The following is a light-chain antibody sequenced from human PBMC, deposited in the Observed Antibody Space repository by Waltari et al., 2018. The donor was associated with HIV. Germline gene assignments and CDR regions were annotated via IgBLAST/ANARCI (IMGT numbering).Light chain of an antibody. V-gene: IGLV1-47*01. CDR1: SSNIGSKY. CDR2: RND. Sequence: QSVLTQPPSASGTPGQRVTISCSGSSSNIGSKYVYWYQQLPGTAPKLLIDRNDQRPSGVPDRFAGSKSGTAASVAISGLRSEDEADYYCAAWDDSLSGRGVFGGGTKLTVL. J-gene: IGLJ2*01. CDR3: AAWDDSLSGRGV.